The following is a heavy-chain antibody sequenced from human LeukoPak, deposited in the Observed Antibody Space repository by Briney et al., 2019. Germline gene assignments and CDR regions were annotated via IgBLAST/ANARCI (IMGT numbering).Heavy chain of an antibody. D-gene: IGHD2-21*02. Sequence: GGSLRLSCAASGFTFSSYEMNWVRQAPGKGLEWVSYISSSGSTIYYADSVKGRFTITRDNAKNSLYLQMNSLRAEDTAVYYCARDRLYCGGDCYQLDLWGRGTLVTVSS. CDR3: ARDRLYCGGDCYQLDL. CDR1: GFTFSSYE. CDR2: ISSSGSTI. V-gene: IGHV3-48*03. J-gene: IGHJ2*01.